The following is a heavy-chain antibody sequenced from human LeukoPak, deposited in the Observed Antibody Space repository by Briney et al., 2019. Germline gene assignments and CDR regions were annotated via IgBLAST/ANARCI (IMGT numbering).Heavy chain of an antibody. Sequence: GGSLRLSCAASGFTFSSYAMSWVRQAPGKGLEWVSSLSGSGDTTYYADSVKGRFTISRDNSNNTLYLQMNSLRAEDTAVYYCARDTHGIAARPGGFDYWGQGTLVTVSS. V-gene: IGHV3-23*01. CDR3: ARDTHGIAARPGGFDY. CDR2: LSGSGDTT. D-gene: IGHD6-6*01. J-gene: IGHJ4*02. CDR1: GFTFSSYA.